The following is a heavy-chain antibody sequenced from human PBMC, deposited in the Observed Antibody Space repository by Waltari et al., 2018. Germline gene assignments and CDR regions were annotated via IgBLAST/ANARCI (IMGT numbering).Heavy chain of an antibody. CDR2: IYTSGST. CDR1: GGSISSGSYY. Sequence: QVQLQESGPGLVKPSQTLSLTCTVSGGSISSGSYYWSWIRQPAGKGLEWIGYIYTSGSTNYNPSLKSRVTISVDTSKNQFSLKLSSVTAADTAVYYCARAGYYDSSGGVDYWGQGTLVTVSS. J-gene: IGHJ4*02. D-gene: IGHD3-22*01. V-gene: IGHV4-61*09. CDR3: ARAGYYDSSGGVDY.